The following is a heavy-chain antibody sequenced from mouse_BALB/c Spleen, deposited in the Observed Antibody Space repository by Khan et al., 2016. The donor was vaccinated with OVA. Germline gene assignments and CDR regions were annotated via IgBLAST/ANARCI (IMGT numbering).Heavy chain of an antibody. D-gene: IGHD1-1*01. J-gene: IGHJ3*01. CDR2: ILPGSNIT. CDR1: GYTFSSYW. Sequence: VKLMESGAELMKPGASVKISCKASGYTFSSYWIEWVKQRPGHGLEWIGEILPGSNITNYNERFKDKATFTADTSSNTDYMQLRSLTYEDSAIYYCARGNYYGSTSWFGYWGQGTLVTVSA. CDR3: ARGNYYGSTSWFGY. V-gene: IGHV1-9*01.